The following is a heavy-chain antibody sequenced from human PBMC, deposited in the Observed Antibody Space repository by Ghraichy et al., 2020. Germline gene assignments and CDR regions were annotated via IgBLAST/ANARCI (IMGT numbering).Heavy chain of an antibody. D-gene: IGHD3-16*01. CDR1: GFTLTSYG. Sequence: GGSLRLSCAASGFTLTSYGMHWVRQAPGKGLEWVAVISYDGSHKYYADSVKGRFTISRDNSKNTLYLQMNSLRAEDTSVYYCAKHSRDLGGYYYYDMDVWGQGTTVTVSS. J-gene: IGHJ6*02. CDR2: ISYDGSHK. CDR3: AKHSRDLGGYYYYDMDV. V-gene: IGHV3-30*18.